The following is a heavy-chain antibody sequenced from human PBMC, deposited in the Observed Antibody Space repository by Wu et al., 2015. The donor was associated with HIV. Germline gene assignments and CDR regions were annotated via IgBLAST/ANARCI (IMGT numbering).Heavy chain of an antibody. CDR1: GGTFSSYA. CDR2: IIPIARTA. D-gene: IGHD2-15*01. Sequence: QVQLVQSGPEVKKPGSSVRVSCKASGGTFSSYAFSWVRQAPGQGLEWMGGIIPIARTADYAQKFQGRITISADESTRTIYMHLRSLRSEDTAVYFCARVFIGGERTSWGQGNPASPSPQ. J-gene: IGHJ4*01. CDR3: ARVFIGGERTS. V-gene: IGHV1-69*12.